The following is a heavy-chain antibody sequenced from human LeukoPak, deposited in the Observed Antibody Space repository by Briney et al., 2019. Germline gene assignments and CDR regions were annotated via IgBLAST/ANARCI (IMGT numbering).Heavy chain of an antibody. D-gene: IGHD1-26*01. CDR3: AKDRRVGATHYFDY. Sequence: GGSLRLSCAVSGLAFRTCFMTWVRQAPGKGLEWVANINQDGGEKNYVDSVRGRFTISRDNSKNTLCLQMNSLRAEDTAVYYCAKDRRVGATHYFDYWGQGTLVTVSS. CDR2: INQDGGEK. V-gene: IGHV3-7*03. CDR1: GLAFRTCF. J-gene: IGHJ4*02.